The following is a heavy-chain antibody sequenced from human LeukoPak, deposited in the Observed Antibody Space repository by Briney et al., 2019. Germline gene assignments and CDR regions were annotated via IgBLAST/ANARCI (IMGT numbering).Heavy chain of an antibody. CDR1: GVSFSGYY. CDR2: INHSGST. CDR3: ARGGPTYYDFWSGYSMALEPPAHNWFDP. D-gene: IGHD3-3*01. Sequence: SETLSLTCAVYGVSFSGYYWSWIRQPPGKGLEWIGEINHSGSTNYNPSLKSRVTISVDTSENQFSLKLSSVTAADTAVYYCARGGPTYYDFWSGYSMALEPPAHNWFDPWGQGTLVTVSS. J-gene: IGHJ5*02. V-gene: IGHV4-34*01.